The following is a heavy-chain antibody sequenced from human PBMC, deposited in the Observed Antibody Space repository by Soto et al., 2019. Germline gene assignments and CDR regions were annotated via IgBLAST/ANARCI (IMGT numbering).Heavy chain of an antibody. J-gene: IGHJ5*02. Sequence: LSLTWAVYGGSFSGYYWSWIRQVPGRGLEWVAVTSYDGSKTDYADSVRGRFTISRDNSVHTLFLQMDSLRAEDTAVYFCAKEVLAASGPRVNWIDPWCQGTLVTVS. CDR3: AKEVLAASGPRVNWIDP. V-gene: IGHV3-30*18. CDR1: GGSFSGYY. CDR2: TSYDGSKT. D-gene: IGHD6-13*01.